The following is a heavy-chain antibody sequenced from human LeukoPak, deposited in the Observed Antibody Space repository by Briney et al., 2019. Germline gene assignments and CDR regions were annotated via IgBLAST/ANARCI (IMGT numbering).Heavy chain of an antibody. V-gene: IGHV3-11*04. CDR3: ARDILRGSGSYYSPAFDY. Sequence: GGSLRLSCAASGFTFSDYYMSWIRQAPGKGLEWVSYISSSGSTIYYADPVKGRFTISRDNAKNSLYLQMNSLRAEDTAVYYCARDILRGSGSYYSPAFDYWGQGTLVTVSS. CDR2: ISSSGSTI. CDR1: GFTFSDYY. J-gene: IGHJ4*02. D-gene: IGHD3-10*01.